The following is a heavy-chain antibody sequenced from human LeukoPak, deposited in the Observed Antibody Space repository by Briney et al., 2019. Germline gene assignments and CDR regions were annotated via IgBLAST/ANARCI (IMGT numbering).Heavy chain of an antibody. J-gene: IGHJ6*02. D-gene: IGHD1-14*01. Sequence: GGSLRLSCAASGFTFSSYSMNWVRQAPGKGLEWVSGISGTTSGTYYADSVKGRFTISRDNSKNTLFLQVNSLRAEDTAVYYCAKVRTYFYHGLDVWGQGTTVTVSS. V-gene: IGHV3-23*01. CDR2: ISGTTSGT. CDR3: AKVRTYFYHGLDV. CDR1: GFTFSSYS.